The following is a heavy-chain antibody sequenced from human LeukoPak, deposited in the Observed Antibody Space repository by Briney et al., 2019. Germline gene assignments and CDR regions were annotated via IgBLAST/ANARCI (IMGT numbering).Heavy chain of an antibody. CDR1: GFTFTSYG. J-gene: IGHJ4*02. V-gene: IGHV3-33*01. D-gene: IGHD6-13*01. Sequence: PGRSLRLSCAASGFTFTSYGMHWVRQAPGKGLEWVAVIWYDGSNKFYADSVKGRFTISRVNSKNMMYLQMNSLRAEDTAVYYCASALDSLDRSSCLDYWGQGTQVTVS. CDR3: ASALDSLDRSSCLDY. CDR2: IWYDGSNK.